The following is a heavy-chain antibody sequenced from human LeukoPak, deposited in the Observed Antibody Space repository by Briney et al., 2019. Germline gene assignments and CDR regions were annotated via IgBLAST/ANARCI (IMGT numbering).Heavy chain of an antibody. CDR1: GTSIGSGRHY. J-gene: IGHJ5*02. CDR2: IYYSGGT. CDR3: ARSHPFDH. V-gene: IGHV4-31*03. Sequence: SETLSLTSTVSGTSIGSGRHYWSSLRQHPGKGLEWIGYIYYSGGTYTTPSLKSRVTMSVDTSKNQFSLKLNSVTAADTAVYYFARSHPFDHWGQGTLVIVSS.